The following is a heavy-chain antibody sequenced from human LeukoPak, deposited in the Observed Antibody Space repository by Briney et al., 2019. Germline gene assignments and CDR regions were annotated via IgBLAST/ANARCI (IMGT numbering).Heavy chain of an antibody. CDR3: ARLVDYDNSGDPDIFDI. D-gene: IGHD3-22*01. CDR1: SGFISSYY. CDR2: INYSGRI. V-gene: IGHV4-59*01. Sequence: PSETLSLTCIVSSGFISSYYWSWLRQTPGKGLEWLAFINYSGRIKYNPSLQSRVSISLDTSKNHFSLQLRSVMAVDPAVYYCARLVDYDNSGDPDIFDIWGQGTIVSIS. J-gene: IGHJ3*02.